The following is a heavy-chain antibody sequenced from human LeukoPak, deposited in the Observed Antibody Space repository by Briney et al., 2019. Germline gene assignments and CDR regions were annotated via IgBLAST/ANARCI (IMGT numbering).Heavy chain of an antibody. CDR3: ARALCINGICEWFDP. D-gene: IGHD2-8*01. J-gene: IGHJ5*02. V-gene: IGHV4-61*02. CDR1: GASISSGGYF. CDR2: IETSGST. Sequence: SQTLSLTCTVSGASISSGGYFWSWIRQPAGKGVEWIGRIETSGSTNHNPSLKSRVTISVDTSKNQFSLKLRSVTAADTAVYYCARALCINGICEWFDPWGQGTLVTVSS.